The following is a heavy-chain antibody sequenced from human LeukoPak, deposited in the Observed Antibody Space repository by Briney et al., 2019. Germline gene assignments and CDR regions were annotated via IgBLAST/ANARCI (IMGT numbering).Heavy chain of an antibody. D-gene: IGHD5-24*01. CDR2: IIPILGIA. CDR1: GGTFSSYA. CDR3: AREMATMPMDY. V-gene: IGHV1-69*04. Sequence: ASVNVSCKASGGTFSSYAISWVRQAPGQGLEWMGRIIPILGIANYAQKLQGRVTITAEKYTSTAYMELSSLRSEDTAVYYCAREMATMPMDYWGQGTLVTVSS. J-gene: IGHJ4*02.